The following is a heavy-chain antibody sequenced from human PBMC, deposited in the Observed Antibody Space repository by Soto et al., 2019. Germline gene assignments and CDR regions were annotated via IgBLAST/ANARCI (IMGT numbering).Heavy chain of an antibody. CDR3: TRTFDGSDSFSPHFDF. D-gene: IGHD2-21*01. J-gene: IGHJ4*02. CDR1: GFTFSGSA. CDR2: IRRKAKSYAT. Sequence: EVQLVESGGGLVQPGGSLKLSCAASGFTFSGSAMHWVRQASGKGLEWVGQIRRKAKSYATEYVASVKGRFTISRDDSKNMAYLHMNSLQTEDTAVYYCTRTFDGSDSFSPHFDFWGQGTLVTVSS. V-gene: IGHV3-73*02.